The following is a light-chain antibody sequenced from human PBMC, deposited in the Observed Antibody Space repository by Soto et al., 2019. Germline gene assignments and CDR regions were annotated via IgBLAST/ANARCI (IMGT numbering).Light chain of an antibody. Sequence: QSALTQPASVSGSSGQSITISCTGTSSDVGGFNYVSWHQQHPGKAPKLMIYEVSNRPSGVSNRFSGSKSGNTASLTISGLQAEDEADYYCSSYTSSITWVFGGGTKLTVL. CDR2: EVS. CDR1: SSDVGGFNY. V-gene: IGLV2-14*01. CDR3: SSYTSSITWV. J-gene: IGLJ3*02.